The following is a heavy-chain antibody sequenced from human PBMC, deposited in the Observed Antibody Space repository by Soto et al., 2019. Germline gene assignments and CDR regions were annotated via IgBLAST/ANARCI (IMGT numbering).Heavy chain of an antibody. CDR3: ARARPDSAGSSLGRRLDV. J-gene: IGHJ6*02. CDR1: GDSVTFGHHY. CDR2: IFFTGAT. D-gene: IGHD3-10*01. Sequence: QVQLQESGPGLVKPSGTLSLICIVSGDSVTFGHHYWSWIRQPPGKGLEWIGHIFFTGATNYSPSLTSRGTRSVGSSKSQFSLNLTSVSAADSAIYYCARARPDSAGSSLGRRLDVWGQGTTVTVSS. V-gene: IGHV4-61*01.